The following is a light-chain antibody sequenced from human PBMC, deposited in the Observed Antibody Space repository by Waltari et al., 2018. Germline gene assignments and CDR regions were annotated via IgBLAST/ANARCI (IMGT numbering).Light chain of an antibody. Sequence: DIVMTQSPLSLPVTPGEPASIPCRSSQSPLHSNGRNYLNWYLPKPGQSPQVLIYLGFNRASGVPDRFSGSGSGTDFTLKISRVEAEDVGVYYCMQAIQARTFGQGTKVEVK. CDR3: MQAIQART. V-gene: IGKV2-28*01. CDR2: LGF. CDR1: QSPLHSNGRNY. J-gene: IGKJ1*01.